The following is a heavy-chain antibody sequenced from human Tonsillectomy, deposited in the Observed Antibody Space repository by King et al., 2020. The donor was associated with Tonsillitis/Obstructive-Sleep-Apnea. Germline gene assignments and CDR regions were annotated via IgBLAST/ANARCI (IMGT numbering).Heavy chain of an antibody. CDR3: VKWFDAFDV. Sequence: TLKESGPTLVKPTQTLTLTCTFSGFSLSTFGVGVGWIRQTPGQALECLAIIYWDDDKRYSPSLKSRLTITKDTSKNQVVLRMTNMDPVDTATYYCVKWFDAFDVWGQGTLVTVSS. V-gene: IGHV2-5*02. D-gene: IGHD3-22*01. CDR2: IYWDDDK. CDR1: GFSLSTFGVG. J-gene: IGHJ3*01.